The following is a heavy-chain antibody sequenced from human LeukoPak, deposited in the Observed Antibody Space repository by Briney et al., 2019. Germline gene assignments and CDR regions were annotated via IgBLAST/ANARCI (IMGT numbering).Heavy chain of an antibody. D-gene: IGHD5-24*01. CDR2: INHSGST. J-gene: IGHJ4*02. Sequence: SETLSLTCAVYGGSFSGYYWSWIRQPPGRGLEWIGEINHSGSTNYNPSLKSRVTISVDTSKNQFSLKLSSVTAADTAVYYCARHRSGWLQSSFDYWGQGTLVTVSS. V-gene: IGHV4-34*01. CDR3: ARHRSGWLQSSFDY. CDR1: GGSFSGYY.